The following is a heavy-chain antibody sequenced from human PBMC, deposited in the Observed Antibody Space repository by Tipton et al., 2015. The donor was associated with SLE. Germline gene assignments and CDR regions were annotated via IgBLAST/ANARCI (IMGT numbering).Heavy chain of an antibody. V-gene: IGHV3-7*01. CDR1: GFTFSSYW. Sequence: SLRLSCAASGFTFSSYWMSWVRQAPGKGLEWVANIKQDGSEKYYVDSVKGRFTISRDNSKNTLYLQMNSLRAEDTAVYYCAKLPPEAFDIWGQGTMVTVSS. CDR2: IKQDGSEK. D-gene: IGHD5-24*01. CDR3: AKLPPEAFDI. J-gene: IGHJ3*02.